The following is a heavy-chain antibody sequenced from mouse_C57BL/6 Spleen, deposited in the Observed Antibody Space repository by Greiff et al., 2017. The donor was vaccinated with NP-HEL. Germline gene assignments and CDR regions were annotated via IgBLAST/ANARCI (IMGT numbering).Heavy chain of an antibody. CDR1: GYTFTSYG. V-gene: IGHV1-81*01. Sequence: VQVVESGAELARPGASVKLSCKASGYTFTSYGISWVKQRTGQGLEWIGEIYPRSGNTYYNEKFKGKATLTADKSSSTAYMELRSLTSEDSAVYFCARWAYYYGSSYYFDYWGQGTTLTVSS. CDR2: IYPRSGNT. J-gene: IGHJ2*01. D-gene: IGHD1-1*01. CDR3: ARWAYYYGSSYYFDY.